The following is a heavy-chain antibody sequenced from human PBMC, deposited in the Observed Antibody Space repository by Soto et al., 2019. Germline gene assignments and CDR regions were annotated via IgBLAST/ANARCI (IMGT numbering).Heavy chain of an antibody. V-gene: IGHV1-46*01. J-gene: IGHJ3*02. CDR1: GYTFTSYY. CDR2: INPSGGST. D-gene: IGHD3-22*01. CDR3: ARAVYYYDSSGSYDAFDI. Sequence: GASVKVSCKASGYTFTSYYMHWVRQAPGQGLEWMGIINPSGGSTSYAQKFQGRVTMTRDTSTSTVYMELSSLRPEDTAVYYCARAVYYYDSSGSYDAFDIWGQGTMVTVSS.